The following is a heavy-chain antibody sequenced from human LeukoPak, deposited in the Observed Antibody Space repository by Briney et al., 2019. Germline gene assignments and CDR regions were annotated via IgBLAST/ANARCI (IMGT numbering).Heavy chain of an antibody. CDR2: ISSSSSYI. Sequence: GGSLRLSCAASRFTFSSYGMHWVRQAPGKGLEWVSSISSSSSYIYYADSVKGRFTISRDNAKNSLYLQMNSLRAEDTAVYYCAREDSGTLDYWGQGTLVTVSS. CDR1: RFTFSSYG. V-gene: IGHV3-21*01. CDR3: AREDSGTLDY. D-gene: IGHD3-10*01. J-gene: IGHJ4*02.